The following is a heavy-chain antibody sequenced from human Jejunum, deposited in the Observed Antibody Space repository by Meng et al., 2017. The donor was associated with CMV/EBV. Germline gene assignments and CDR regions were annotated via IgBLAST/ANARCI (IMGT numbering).Heavy chain of an antibody. Sequence: SGFTFSSYSITWVRQAPGKGLEWVSYISSSSSSIYYADSVKGRFTISRDNAKNSLYLQMSSLRAEDTAVYYCARDPSGSTWYYFDYWGQGTLVTVSS. D-gene: IGHD6-13*01. CDR3: ARDPSGSTWYYFDY. V-gene: IGHV3-48*04. CDR1: GFTFSSYS. J-gene: IGHJ4*02. CDR2: ISSSSSSI.